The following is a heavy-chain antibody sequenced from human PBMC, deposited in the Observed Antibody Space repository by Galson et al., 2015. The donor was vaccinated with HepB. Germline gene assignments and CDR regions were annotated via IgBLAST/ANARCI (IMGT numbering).Heavy chain of an antibody. D-gene: IGHD3-22*01. Sequence: SLRLSCAASGFTVSSNYMSWVRQAPGKGLEWVGRIKSKTDGGTTDYAAPVKGRFTISRDDSKNTLYLQMNSLKTEDTAVYYCTSGEYYYDSGGYNDAFDIWGQGTMVTVSS. CDR1: GFTVSSNY. J-gene: IGHJ3*02. V-gene: IGHV3-15*01. CDR3: TSGEYYYDSGGYNDAFDI. CDR2: IKSKTDGGTT.